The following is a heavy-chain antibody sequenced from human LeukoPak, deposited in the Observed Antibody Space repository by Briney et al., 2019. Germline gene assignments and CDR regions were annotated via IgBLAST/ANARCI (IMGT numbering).Heavy chain of an antibody. Sequence: GGSLRLSCAASGFTVSSNYMSWVRQAPGKGLEWVSVIYSGGSTYYADSVKGRFTISRDNSKNTLYLQMNSLRAEDTAVYYCARAHPGYYYYGMDVWGQGTTVTVSS. V-gene: IGHV3-66*01. CDR3: ARAHPGYYYYGMDV. CDR1: GFTVSSNY. J-gene: IGHJ6*02. CDR2: IYSGGST.